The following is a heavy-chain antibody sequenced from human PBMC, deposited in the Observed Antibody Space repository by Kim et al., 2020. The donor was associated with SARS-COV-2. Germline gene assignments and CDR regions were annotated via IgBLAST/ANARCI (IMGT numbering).Heavy chain of an antibody. D-gene: IGHD2-15*01. CDR2: ITSDGSGT. CDR3: ARGSANDFDI. J-gene: IGHJ3*02. CDR1: GFTFSSYW. Sequence: GGSLRLSCAASGFTFSSYWMHWVRQAPGKGLVWLSRITSDGSGTKYADSVKGRSTISRDNAKNTLYLQMNSLRAEDTAVYYCARGSANDFDIWGQGTMVTVSS. V-gene: IGHV3-74*01.